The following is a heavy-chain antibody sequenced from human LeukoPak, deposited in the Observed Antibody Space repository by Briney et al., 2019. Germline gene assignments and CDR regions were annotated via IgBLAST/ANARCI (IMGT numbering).Heavy chain of an antibody. CDR1: GFTFATYW. V-gene: IGHV3-7*01. Sequence: PGGSLRLSCAVSGFTFATYWMSWLRQAPGKGLECVANINPDGSQKYYLDSVKGRFTITRDNAKNALYLEMNSLRAEDTALYYCATSAHSSGNDWGHGTLVTVSS. D-gene: IGHD3-22*01. CDR3: ATSAHSSGND. CDR2: INPDGSQK. J-gene: IGHJ4*01.